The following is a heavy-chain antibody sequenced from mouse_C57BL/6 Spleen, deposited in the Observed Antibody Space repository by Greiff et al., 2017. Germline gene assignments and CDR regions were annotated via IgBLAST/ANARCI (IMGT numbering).Heavy chain of an antibody. Sequence: EVHLVESGGGLVKPGGSLKLSCAASGFTFSSYALSWVRQTPEKRLEWVATISDGGSYTYYPDNVKGRFTISRDNAKNNLYLQMSHLKSEDTAMYYCARGGPMITNFDYWGQGTTLTVSS. D-gene: IGHD2-4*01. CDR3: ARGGPMITNFDY. J-gene: IGHJ2*01. CDR1: GFTFSSYA. V-gene: IGHV5-4*01. CDR2: ISDGGSYT.